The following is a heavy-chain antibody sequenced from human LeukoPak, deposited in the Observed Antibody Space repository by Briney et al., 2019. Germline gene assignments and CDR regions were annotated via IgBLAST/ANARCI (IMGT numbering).Heavy chain of an antibody. CDR1: GFIFSDYG. CDR2: VRNDGSDK. V-gene: IGHV3-30*02. D-gene: IGHD6-13*01. J-gene: IGHJ4*02. CDR3: AKSRKPIAAAAPFDY. Sequence: GGSLRLSCAASGFIFSDYGMHWVRQAPGKGLEWVTLVRNDGSDKYYADSVKGRFTISRDNSKNTLYLQMNSLRPEDTAVYYCAKSRKPIAAAAPFDYWGQGTLVTVSS.